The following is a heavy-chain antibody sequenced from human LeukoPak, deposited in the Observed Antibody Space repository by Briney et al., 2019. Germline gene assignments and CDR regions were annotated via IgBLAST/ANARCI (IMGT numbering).Heavy chain of an antibody. CDR3: AGPYCSGGSCYSDAFDI. J-gene: IGHJ3*02. V-gene: IGHV4-39*01. CDR2: IYYSGST. CDR1: GGSISSSSYY. Sequence: SETLSLTCTVSGGSISSSSYYWGWIRQPPGKGLEWIGSIYYSGSTYYNPSLKSRVTISVDTSKNQFSLKLSSVTAADTAVYYCAGPYCSGGSCYSDAFDIWGQGTMVTVSS. D-gene: IGHD2-15*01.